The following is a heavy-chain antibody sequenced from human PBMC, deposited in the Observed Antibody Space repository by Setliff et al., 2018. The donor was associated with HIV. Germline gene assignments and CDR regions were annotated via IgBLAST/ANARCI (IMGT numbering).Heavy chain of an antibody. D-gene: IGHD3-22*01. CDR2: IYHSGST. CDR3: ARSYYYDSSGYYLY. CDR1: GYSISSGYY. J-gene: IGHJ4*02. Sequence: SETLSLTCTVTGYSISSGYYWAWIRQAPGKGLEWIGNIYHSGSTYYNPSLKSRVTISVDTSKNQFSLKLSSVAAADTAVYYCARSYYYDSSGYYLYWGQGTLVTVPQ. V-gene: IGHV4-38-2*02.